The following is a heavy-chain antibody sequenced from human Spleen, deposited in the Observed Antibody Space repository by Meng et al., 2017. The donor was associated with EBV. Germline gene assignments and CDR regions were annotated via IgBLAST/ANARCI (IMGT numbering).Heavy chain of an antibody. CDR3: TRGDL. CDR2: ISTYNDNA. CDR1: GYTFTKFG. Sequence: QGQLVQSGNEVKKPGDSVKVSCKASGYTFTKFGINWVRHAPGQGLEWLGWISTYNDNANYAPALRDRVTMTTDTSANTVYLDLRNLRSDDTAVYYCTRGDLWGQGTLVTVSS. V-gene: IGHV1-18*01. J-gene: IGHJ4*02.